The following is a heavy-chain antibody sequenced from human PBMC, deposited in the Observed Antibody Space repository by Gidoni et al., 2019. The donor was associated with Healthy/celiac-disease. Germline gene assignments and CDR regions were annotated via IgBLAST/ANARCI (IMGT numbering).Heavy chain of an antibody. D-gene: IGHD2-15*01. CDR2: IYHSGST. CDR3: ARHLPVPSVVVVAAPLMDL. V-gene: IGHV4-38-2*01. Sequence: QVQLQESGPGLVKPSATLSLTCAVSGYSISSGYYWGWIRQPPGKGLEWIGSIYHSGSTYYNPSLKSRVTISVDTSKNQFSLKLSSVTAADTAVYYCARHLPVPSVVVVAAPLMDLWGQGTLVTVSS. J-gene: IGHJ5*02. CDR1: GYSISSGYY.